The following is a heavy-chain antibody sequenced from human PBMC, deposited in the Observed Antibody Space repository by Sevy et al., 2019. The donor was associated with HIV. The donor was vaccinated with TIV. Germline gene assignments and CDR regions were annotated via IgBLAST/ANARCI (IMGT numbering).Heavy chain of an antibody. D-gene: IGHD3-22*01. CDR2: INPKSDAP. CDR1: GYTFTDYY. V-gene: IGHV1-2*02. Sequence: ASVKVSCKASGYTFTDYYIHWMRQVPGQGLEWMGWINPKSDAPLYAQKFQGRITMTTDTSTSTAYMELSRLRSDDTAMYFCARALYLDSIGYHSAYAFDIWAQGTMVTVSS. CDR3: ARALYLDSIGYHSAYAFDI. J-gene: IGHJ3*02.